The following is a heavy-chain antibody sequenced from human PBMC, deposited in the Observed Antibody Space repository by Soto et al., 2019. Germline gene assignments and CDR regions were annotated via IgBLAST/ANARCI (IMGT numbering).Heavy chain of an antibody. D-gene: IGHD4-17*01. V-gene: IGHV3-9*01. Sequence: EVQLVESGGGLVQPGRSLRLSCAASGFTFDDYAMHWVRQPPGKGLEWVSSISWNSGNLGYADSVKGRFTISRDNAKNSLYLQXNSLRGXDTALYYCAKGASTTVFAFNDYWGQGTLVTVSS. J-gene: IGHJ4*02. CDR1: GFTFDDYA. CDR3: AKGASTTVFAFNDY. CDR2: ISWNSGNL.